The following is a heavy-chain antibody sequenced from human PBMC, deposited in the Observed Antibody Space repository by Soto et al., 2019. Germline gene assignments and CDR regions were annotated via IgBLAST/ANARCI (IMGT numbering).Heavy chain of an antibody. V-gene: IGHV1-8*01. CDR3: ARAGTLLWFGELLDYYGMDV. J-gene: IGHJ6*02. D-gene: IGHD3-10*01. CDR2: MNPNSGNT. CDR1: GYTFTSYD. Sequence: ASVKVSCKASGYTFTSYDINWVRQATGQGLEWMGWMNPNSGNTGYAQKFQGRVTMTRNTSISTAYMELSSLRSEDTAVDYCARAGTLLWFGELLDYYGMDVWGQGTTVTVSS.